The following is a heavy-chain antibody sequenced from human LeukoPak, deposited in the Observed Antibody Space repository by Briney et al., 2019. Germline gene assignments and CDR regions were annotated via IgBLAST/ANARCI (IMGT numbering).Heavy chain of an antibody. CDR1: GYTFTSYG. CDR2: ISAYNGNT. V-gene: IGHV1-18*01. D-gene: IGHD3-10*01. J-gene: IGHJ5*02. Sequence: ASVKVSCKASGYTFTSYGISWVRQAPGQGLEWMGWISAYNGNTNYAQKLQGRVTMTTDTSTSTAYMELRSLRSDDTAVYYCASKMVRGFSLRKEPNWFDPWGQGTLVTVSS. CDR3: ASKMVRGFSLRKEPNWFDP.